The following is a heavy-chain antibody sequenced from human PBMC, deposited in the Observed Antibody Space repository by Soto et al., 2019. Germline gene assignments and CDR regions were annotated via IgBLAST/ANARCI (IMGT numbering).Heavy chain of an antibody. D-gene: IGHD2-15*01. CDR1: GGTLSSHG. V-gene: IGHV1-69*12. Sequence: QVQLVQSGAEVKKPGSSVKVSCKASGGTLSSHGFNWVRQAPGQGLEWMGGSIPMFGVTNHTQKFQDRITITADAATSTAYMELSSLRSDDTAVYYCASDRGYGLVNWGQGTLVNVSS. CDR2: SIPMFGVT. J-gene: IGHJ4*02. CDR3: ASDRGYGLVN.